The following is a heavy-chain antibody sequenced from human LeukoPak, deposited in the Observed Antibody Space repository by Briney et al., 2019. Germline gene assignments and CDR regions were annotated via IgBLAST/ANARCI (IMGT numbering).Heavy chain of an antibody. Sequence: SETLSLTCSVSDDSITMYYWTWLRQPPGKGLEWIGYVDHTGGTNFNPSLNGRVSISRDTTNNLFSLRLRSVTAADTAVYFCARGRVSSSTWYSTYYYYFYMDVWGKGTTVTVSS. J-gene: IGHJ6*03. CDR3: ARGRVSSSTWYSTYYYYFYMDV. V-gene: IGHV4-59*01. D-gene: IGHD1-1*01. CDR2: VDHTGGT. CDR1: DDSITMYY.